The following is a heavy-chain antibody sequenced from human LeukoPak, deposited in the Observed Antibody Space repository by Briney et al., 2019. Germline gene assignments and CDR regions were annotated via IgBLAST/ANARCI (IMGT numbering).Heavy chain of an antibody. V-gene: IGHV4-4*02. CDR1: GVSISSGWW. D-gene: IGHD2-21*01. CDR2: IHHSGST. J-gene: IGHJ4*02. CDR3: ARDSSYCGGDCYTN. Sequence: SETLSLTCAVSGVSISSGWWWSWVRQPPGKGLEWIGEIHHSGSTNYNPSLKSRVTISVDKSKNQFSLKLSSVTAADTAVYYCARDSSYCGGDCYTNWGQGTLVTVSS.